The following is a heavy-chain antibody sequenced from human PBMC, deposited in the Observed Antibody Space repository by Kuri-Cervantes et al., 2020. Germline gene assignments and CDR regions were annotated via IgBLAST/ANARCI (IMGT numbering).Heavy chain of an antibody. CDR2: VKQNGGEK. Sequence: GGSLRLSCTVSGGSINNYYWSWVRLAPGKGLEWLAHVKQNGGEKYYADSVKGRFTISRDNAENSLFLQMANLRDDDTAIYYCARAGVAVAATLWDWGQGTLVTVSS. CDR3: ARAGVAVAATLWD. CDR1: GGSINNYY. D-gene: IGHD6-19*01. J-gene: IGHJ4*02. V-gene: IGHV3-7*01.